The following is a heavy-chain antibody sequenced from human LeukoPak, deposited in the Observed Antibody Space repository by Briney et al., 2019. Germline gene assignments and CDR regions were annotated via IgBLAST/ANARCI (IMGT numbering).Heavy chain of an antibody. D-gene: IGHD5-18*01. Sequence: PSETLSLTCTVSGDSLNTKNYYWGWIRQPPGKGLEWIGSIYYSGNTYYNPSLKSRVTLSIDTSQNQFSLRLSSVTTADTAVYHCARHSYGTFDYWGQGTLVTVSS. CDR1: GDSLNTKNYY. CDR2: IYYSGNT. J-gene: IGHJ4*02. V-gene: IGHV4-39*01. CDR3: ARHSYGTFDY.